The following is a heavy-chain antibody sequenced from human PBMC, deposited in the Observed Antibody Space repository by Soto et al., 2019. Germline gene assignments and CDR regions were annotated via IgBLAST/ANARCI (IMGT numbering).Heavy chain of an antibody. CDR3: ARRDVISAYYHALAS. D-gene: IGHD3-22*01. CDR1: DGTSSNTNDY. J-gene: IGHJ5*02. V-gene: IGHV4-39*01. CDR2: IYYSGST. Sequence: PSQTLSLTNSFSDGTSSNTNDYWGRIRKPPGKGLEWIGTIYYSGSTYYNPSLKSRVTISIDTSKNRFFLKLSPVTAADTAVYYCARRDVISAYYHALASWRQGTSVTVS.